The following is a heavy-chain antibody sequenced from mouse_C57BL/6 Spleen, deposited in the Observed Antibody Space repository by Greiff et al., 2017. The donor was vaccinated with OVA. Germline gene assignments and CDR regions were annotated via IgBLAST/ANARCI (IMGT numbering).Heavy chain of an antibody. V-gene: IGHV1-52*01. CDR3: AREDGSSNWYFDV. J-gene: IGHJ1*03. D-gene: IGHD1-1*01. CDR1: GYTFTSYW. CDR2: IDPSDSET. Sequence: QVQLQQSGAELVRPGSSVKLSCKASGYTFTSYWMHWVKQRPIQGLEWIGNIDPSDSETHYNQKFKDKATLTVDKSSSTAYMQLSSLTSEDSAVYYCAREDGSSNWYFDVWGTGTTVTVSS.